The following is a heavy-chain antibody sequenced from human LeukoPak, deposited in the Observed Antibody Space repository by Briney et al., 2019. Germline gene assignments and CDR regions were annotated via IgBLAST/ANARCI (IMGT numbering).Heavy chain of an antibody. V-gene: IGHV3-23*01. J-gene: IGHJ4*02. CDR2: ISGSGGIT. D-gene: IGHD3-22*01. CDR1: GFTFSSCA. CDR3: AKDPTDFDSSGQTYFDY. Sequence: PGGSLRLSCAASGFTFSSCAMNWVRQAPGKGLEWVSGISGSGGITHYADSVRGRFTISRDNSKNTLYLQMNSLRAEDTAAYYCAKDPTDFDSSGQTYFDYWGQGSLVTVSS.